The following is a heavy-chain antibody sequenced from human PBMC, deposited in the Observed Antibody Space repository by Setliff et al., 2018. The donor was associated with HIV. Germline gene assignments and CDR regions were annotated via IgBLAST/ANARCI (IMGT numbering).Heavy chain of an antibody. J-gene: IGHJ6*02. CDR1: GGSFSGYF. Sequence: SETLSLTCAVYGGSFSGYFWTWIRQPPGKGLEWIGEINHSGTTNYSPSLKSRVTISVDTSKNLFSLKVNSVTAADTAVYYCARHDITLVRGLVWGQGTTVTVSS. CDR2: INHSGTT. V-gene: IGHV4-34*01. D-gene: IGHD3-10*01. CDR3: ARHDITLVRGLV.